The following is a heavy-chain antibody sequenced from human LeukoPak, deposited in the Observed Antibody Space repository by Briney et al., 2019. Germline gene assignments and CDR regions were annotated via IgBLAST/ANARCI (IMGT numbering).Heavy chain of an antibody. CDR3: AKTPIAGSGWYNWFDP. D-gene: IGHD6-19*01. V-gene: IGHV3-9*01. CDR2: ISWNSGSI. Sequence: GGSLRLPCAASGFTFDDYAMHWVRQAPGKGLEWVSGISWNSGSIGYADSVKGRFTISRDNAKNSLYLQMNSLRAEDTALYYCAKTPIAGSGWYNWFDPWGQGTLVTVSS. J-gene: IGHJ5*02. CDR1: GFTFDDYA.